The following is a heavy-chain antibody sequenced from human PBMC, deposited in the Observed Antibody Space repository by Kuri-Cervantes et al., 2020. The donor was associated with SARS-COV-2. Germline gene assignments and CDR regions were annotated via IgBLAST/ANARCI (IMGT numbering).Heavy chain of an antibody. CDR3: ARAGDNWGQGDDAFDI. J-gene: IGHJ3*02. D-gene: IGHD7-27*01. Sequence: ESLKISCTVSGDSVSSGNYYWSWIRQPPGKGLEWIGYNYHSGNTNYNPSLKSRVSISVDMSRNQFSLKLRSVTAADTAVYYCARAGDNWGQGDDAFDIWGQGTMVTVSS. CDR1: GDSVSSGNYY. V-gene: IGHV4-61*01. CDR2: NYHSGNT.